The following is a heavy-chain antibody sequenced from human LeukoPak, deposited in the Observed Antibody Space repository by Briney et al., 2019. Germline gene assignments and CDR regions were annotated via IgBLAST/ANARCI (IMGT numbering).Heavy chain of an antibody. Sequence: GGSLRLSCAASGFIFSNYGMHWVRQAPGKGLEWVGVISNDGINTYYTDSLKGRFTISRDNSNSTLYLHMNSLRREDTAVYYSAKGRRGSSYVHYFDSWGQGALVTVSS. D-gene: IGHD5-18*01. V-gene: IGHV3-30*18. CDR2: ISNDGINT. CDR3: AKGRRGSSYVHYFDS. CDR1: GFIFSNYG. J-gene: IGHJ4*02.